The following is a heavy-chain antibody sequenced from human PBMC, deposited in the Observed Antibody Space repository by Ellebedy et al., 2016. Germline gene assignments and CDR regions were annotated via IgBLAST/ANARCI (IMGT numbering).Heavy chain of an antibody. D-gene: IGHD1-26*01. CDR1: GFTFKNYW. CDR2: ISRDGRDT. Sequence: GESLKISCVASGFTFKNYWMTWVRQAPGKGLEWVSIISRDGRDTFYADSVKGRFTISRDLSKKTLYLQMNRLRADDTAVYYCAKGVYTGTHTSHFDYWGQGTLVTVSS. CDR3: AKGVYTGTHTSHFDY. J-gene: IGHJ4*02. V-gene: IGHV3-23*01.